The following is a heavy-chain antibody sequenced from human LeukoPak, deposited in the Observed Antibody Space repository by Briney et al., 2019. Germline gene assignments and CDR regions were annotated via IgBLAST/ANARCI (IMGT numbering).Heavy chain of an antibody. CDR3: ARDLGYSAYATVRGYTFDI. CDR2: IYSGGST. J-gene: IGHJ3*02. CDR1: GFTVSTNY. V-gene: IGHV3-66*01. Sequence: GGSLRLSCAASGFTVSTNYMSWVRQAPGKGLEWVSIIYSGGSTYYADSVKGRFTISRDNSKNTLSLQMDSLRAEDTAVYYCARDLGYSAYATVRGYTFDIWGQGTMVTVSS. D-gene: IGHD5-12*01.